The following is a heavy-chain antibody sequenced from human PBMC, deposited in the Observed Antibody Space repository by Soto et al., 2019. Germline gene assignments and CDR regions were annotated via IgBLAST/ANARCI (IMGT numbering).Heavy chain of an antibody. CDR2: ISSSSGTI. J-gene: IGHJ6*02. V-gene: IGHV3-48*02. D-gene: IGHD3-3*01. CDR1: GFTFSSYS. CDR3: AREDPWSANADDMDV. Sequence: PGGSLRLSCVASGFTFSSYSLNWVRQAPGKGLEWVSYISSSSGTIYYADSVKGRFNISRDNAENSLYLQMNSLRDDDTAVYYCAREDPWSANADDMDVWGQGTTVTVSS.